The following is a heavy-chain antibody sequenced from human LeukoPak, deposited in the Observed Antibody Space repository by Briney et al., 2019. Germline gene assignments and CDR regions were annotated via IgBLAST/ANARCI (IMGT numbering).Heavy chain of an antibody. CDR3: ARVETPVSGMDV. D-gene: IGHD1-1*01. V-gene: IGHV1-69*04. CDR1: GDTSNTYA. CDR2: IIPILGVV. Sequence: ASVKVSCKASGDTSNTYAFNWVRQAPGQGLEWMGRIIPILGVVNYAQRFHDRVTFTADKSTSTAYMEMSSLRSEDTAMYYCARVETPVSGMDVRGQGTTVTVSS. J-gene: IGHJ6*02.